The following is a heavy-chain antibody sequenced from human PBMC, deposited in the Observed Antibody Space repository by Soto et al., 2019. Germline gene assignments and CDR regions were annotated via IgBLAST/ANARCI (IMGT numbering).Heavy chain of an antibody. CDR2: IYYSGST. V-gene: IGHV4-59*08. Sequence: SETLSLTCTVSGGSISSYYWSWIRQPPGKGLEWIGYIYYSGSTNYNPSLKSRVTISVDTSKNQFSLKLSSVTAADTAVYYCARHSSNYYYYMDVWGKGTTVTVSS. J-gene: IGHJ6*03. CDR1: GGSISSYY. D-gene: IGHD2-15*01. CDR3: ARHSSNYYYYMDV.